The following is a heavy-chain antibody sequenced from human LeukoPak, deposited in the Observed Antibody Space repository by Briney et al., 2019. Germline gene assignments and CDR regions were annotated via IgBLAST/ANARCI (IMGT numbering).Heavy chain of an antibody. Sequence: PGGSLRLSCAASGFTVSSNYMSWVRQAPGKGLEWVSVIYSGGSTYYADSVKGRFTISRDNSKNTLYLQMNSLRAEDTAVYYCVRLGGSGSFGGYYYYMDVWGKGTTVTVSS. CDR1: GFTVSSNY. CDR2: IYSGGST. J-gene: IGHJ6*03. D-gene: IGHD3-22*01. CDR3: VRLGGSGSFGGYYYYMDV. V-gene: IGHV3-53*01.